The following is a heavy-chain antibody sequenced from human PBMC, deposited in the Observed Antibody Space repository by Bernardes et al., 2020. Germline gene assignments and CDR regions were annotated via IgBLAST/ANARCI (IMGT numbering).Heavy chain of an antibody. CDR2: MYPNSGNT. CDR3: ASGTGILRIVYAPSSLNV. D-gene: IGHD2-8*01. Sequence: ASVKVSCKASGYIFTRYDINWVRQATGQGLEWMGWMYPNSGNTGDAQKLQGRVTMTRNTSISTAYIELSSLRSEDTAVYYCASGTGILRIVYAPSSLNVWAHRTTVTVSS. CDR1: GYIFTRYD. V-gene: IGHV1-8*01. J-gene: IGHJ6*02.